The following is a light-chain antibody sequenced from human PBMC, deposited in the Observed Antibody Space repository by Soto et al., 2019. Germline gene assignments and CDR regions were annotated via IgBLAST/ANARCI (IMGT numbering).Light chain of an antibody. V-gene: IGKV1-39*01. J-gene: IGKJ1*01. CDR3: QQYNGYSRT. CDR1: QNISSY. CDR2: DAS. Sequence: DVQMTQSPSSLSASVGDRVTITCRAGQNISSYWNWYHQKPGKTPRHLMYDASSWLSGVPSRFSGSGSWTDFTLTIASLQPEDFATFYCQQYNGYSRTFGQGTKVDIK.